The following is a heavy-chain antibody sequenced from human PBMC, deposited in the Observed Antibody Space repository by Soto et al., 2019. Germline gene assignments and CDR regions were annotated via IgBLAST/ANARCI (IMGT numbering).Heavy chain of an antibody. V-gene: IGHV4-59*01. CDR1: GGSISSYY. CDR2: IYYSGST. D-gene: IGHD3-3*01. Sequence: SETLSLTCTVSGGSISSYYWSWIRQPPGKGLEWIGYIYYSGSTNYNPSLKSRVTISVDTSKNQFSLKLSSVTAADTAVYYCARVDWDYDFWSGYSARNDAFDIWGQGTMVTVSS. J-gene: IGHJ3*02. CDR3: ARVDWDYDFWSGYSARNDAFDI.